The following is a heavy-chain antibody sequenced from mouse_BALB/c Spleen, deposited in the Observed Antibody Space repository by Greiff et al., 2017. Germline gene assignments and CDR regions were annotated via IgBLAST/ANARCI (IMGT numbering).Heavy chain of an antibody. CDR2: ISYDGSN. CDR1: GYSITSGYY. V-gene: IGHV3-6*02. D-gene: IGHD2-1*01. J-gene: IGHJ1*01. Sequence: ESGPGLVKPSQSLSLTCSVTGYSITSGYYWNWIRQFPGNKLEWMGYISYDGSNNYNPSLKNRISITRDTSKSQFFLKLNSVTTEDTATYYCARGGNYWYFDVWGAGTTVTVSS. CDR3: ARGGNYWYFDV.